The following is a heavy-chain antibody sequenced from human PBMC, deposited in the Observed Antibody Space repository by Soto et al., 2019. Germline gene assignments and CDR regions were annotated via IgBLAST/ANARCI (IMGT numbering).Heavy chain of an antibody. Sequence: QVQLVQSGTELKKPGASVKVSCKASGNTFPNYAIHWVRQAPGQRLEWMGWINGGNGNTYYSEHFQGRVTFTRGTSAGTVYMELSSLTSEDTAVYYCARDDSGYSSSYYIDYFNYWGQGTLVAVSA. D-gene: IGHD1-26*01. CDR1: GNTFPNYA. J-gene: IGHJ4*02. CDR3: ARDDSGYSSSYYIDYFNY. V-gene: IGHV1-3*01. CDR2: INGGNGNT.